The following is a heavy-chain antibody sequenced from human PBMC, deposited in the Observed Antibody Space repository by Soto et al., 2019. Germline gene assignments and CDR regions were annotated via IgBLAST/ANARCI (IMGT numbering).Heavy chain of an antibody. J-gene: IGHJ4*02. CDR1: GYTFTSYY. CDR3: AREWFDYDSSGYTLSFDY. CDR2: INPSGGST. D-gene: IGHD3-22*01. Sequence: ASVKVSCKASGYTFTSYYMHWVRQAPGQGLKWMGIINPSGGSTSYAQKFQGRVTMTRDTSTSTVYMELSSLRSEDTAVYYCAREWFDYDSSGYTLSFDYWGQGTLVTVSS. V-gene: IGHV1-46*01.